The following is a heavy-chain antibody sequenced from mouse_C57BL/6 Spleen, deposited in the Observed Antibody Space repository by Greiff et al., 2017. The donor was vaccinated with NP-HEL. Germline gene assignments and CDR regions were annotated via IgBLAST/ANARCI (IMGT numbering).Heavy chain of an antibody. CDR2: ISYSGST. Sequence: VQLQQSGPGLAKPSQSLSLTCSVTGYSITSDYWNWIRKFPGNKLEYMGYISYSGSTSYNPSLNSRISITRDTSKNQYYLQLNSVTTEDTATYYCARSSTVVAYYFGYWGQGTTLTVSS. V-gene: IGHV3-8*01. CDR3: ARSSTVVAYYFGY. J-gene: IGHJ2*01. D-gene: IGHD1-1*01. CDR1: GYSITSDY.